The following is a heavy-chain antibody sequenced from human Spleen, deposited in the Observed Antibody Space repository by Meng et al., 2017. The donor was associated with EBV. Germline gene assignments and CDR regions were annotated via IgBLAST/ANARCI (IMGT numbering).Heavy chain of an antibody. CDR3: TSATHNDGSGYWFGWFDP. Sequence: EVQVVESGGGLVEPGGCLRLSCAASGSNLRDALTSWVRHTPGKGLEWVGRIKRATDGATTDYAASVKGRFTISRDDSKNILFLQMDSLKIDDTAVYYCTSATHNDGSGYWFGWFDPWGQGALVTVSS. CDR2: IKRATDGATT. D-gene: IGHD3-22*01. J-gene: IGHJ5*02. CDR1: GSNLRDAL. V-gene: IGHV3-15*05.